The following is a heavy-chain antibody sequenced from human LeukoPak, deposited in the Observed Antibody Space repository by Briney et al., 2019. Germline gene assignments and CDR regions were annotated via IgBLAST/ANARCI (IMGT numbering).Heavy chain of an antibody. D-gene: IGHD3-22*01. CDR2: ITSRGEST. CDR3: ARDRPNYYGSDGHYYRRDGDY. V-gene: IGHV3-23*01. J-gene: IGHJ4*02. Sequence: GGSLRLSCAASGFTFSIYAMSWVRQAPGKGLQWVSSITSRGESTWYVDSVKGRSTITRDNSENTLYLQMHSLRAEDTAVYHCARDRPNYYGSDGHYYRRDGDYWGRGTLVSVSS. CDR1: GFTFSIYA.